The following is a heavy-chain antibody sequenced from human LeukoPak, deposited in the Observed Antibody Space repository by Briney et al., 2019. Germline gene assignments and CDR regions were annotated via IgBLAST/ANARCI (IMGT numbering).Heavy chain of an antibody. CDR1: GFTFSSYW. CDR3: VAAAVHGLVRT. Sequence: PGGSLRLSCAASGFTFSSYWMSWVRQAPGKGLEWVANIKQDGSEKYYVDSVKGRFTISRDNAKNSLYLQMNSLRAEDTAVYYCVAAAVHGLVRTGGGGTVDTVSS. V-gene: IGHV3-7*05. CDR2: IKQDGSEK. D-gene: IGHD6-13*01. J-gene: IGHJ1*01.